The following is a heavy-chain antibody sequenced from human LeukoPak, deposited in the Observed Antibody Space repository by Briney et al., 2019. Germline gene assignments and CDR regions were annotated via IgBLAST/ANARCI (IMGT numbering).Heavy chain of an antibody. Sequence: SETLSLTCAVSGYSISSGYYWGWIRQSPGRGLEWIEIIHHSGSTYYNPSLKRRVTISVDTTKNQYALKQSSVTAADTAVYYCARVWAQDPKRASEIWGQGTMVTVSS. V-gene: IGHV4-38-2*01. D-gene: IGHD3-16*01. CDR3: ARVWAQDPKRASEI. CDR2: IHHSGST. CDR1: GYSISSGYY. J-gene: IGHJ3*02.